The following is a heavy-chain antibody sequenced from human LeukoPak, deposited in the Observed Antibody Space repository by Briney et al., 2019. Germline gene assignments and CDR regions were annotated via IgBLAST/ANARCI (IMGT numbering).Heavy chain of an antibody. CDR1: GGSISSSSYY. CDR3: ARKAYSYGYALDS. D-gene: IGHD5-18*01. J-gene: IGHJ4*02. Sequence: SETLSLTCTVSGGSISSSSYYWGWIRQPPGKGLEWIGSIYYSGSTYYNPSLKSRVTISVDTSKNQFSLKLSSVTAADTAVYYCARKAYSYGYALDSWGQGTLVTVSS. CDR2: IYYSGST. V-gene: IGHV4-39*01.